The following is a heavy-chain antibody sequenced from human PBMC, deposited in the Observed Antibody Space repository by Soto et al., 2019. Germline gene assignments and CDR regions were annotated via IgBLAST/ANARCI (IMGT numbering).Heavy chain of an antibody. Sequence: QVQLVQSGGEVKNPGASVKVSCKTSGYTFTTYGISWVRQAPGQGLEWVGWISAYSGKTDYAHNFKGKDTMTTDTSTSTAYLELRSLRSEDTAVYYCARDTDLGDHQYWGQGTLVTVSS. D-gene: IGHD3-16*01. CDR1: GYTFTTYG. V-gene: IGHV1-18*01. CDR2: ISAYSGKT. J-gene: IGHJ4*02. CDR3: ARDTDLGDHQY.